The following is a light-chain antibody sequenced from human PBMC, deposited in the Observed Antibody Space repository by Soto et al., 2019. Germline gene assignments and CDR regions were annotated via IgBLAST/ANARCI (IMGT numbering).Light chain of an antibody. Sequence: QSVLTQPASVSGSPGQAITVSCSGTSSDIGAHNFVSWYQQPPGKAPKLIIYEVINRPSGVSDRFSGSKSGNTASLTISGLQSEVEADYYCNSYTTSNTFVFGSGTKVTVL. CDR2: EVI. CDR1: SSDIGAHNF. V-gene: IGLV2-14*03. J-gene: IGLJ1*01. CDR3: NSYTTSNTFV.